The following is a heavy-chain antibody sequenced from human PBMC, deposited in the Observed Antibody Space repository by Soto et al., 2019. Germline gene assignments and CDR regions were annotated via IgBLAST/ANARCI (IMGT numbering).Heavy chain of an antibody. D-gene: IGHD3-10*01. V-gene: IGHV3-15*01. CDR1: GFTFSNAW. Sequence: GGSLRLSCAASGFTFSNAWMSWVRQAPGKXLEWVGRIKSKTDGGTTDYAAPVKGRFTISRDDSKNTLYLQMNSLKTEDTAAYYCTTDKAGGVLLCFGPGGYYCGMDVWGQGTTVTVSS. CDR2: IKSKTDGGTT. CDR3: TTDKAGGVLLCFGPGGYYCGMDV. J-gene: IGHJ6*02.